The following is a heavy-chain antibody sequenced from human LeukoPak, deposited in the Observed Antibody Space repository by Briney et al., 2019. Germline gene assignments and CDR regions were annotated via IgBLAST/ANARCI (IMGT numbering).Heavy chain of an antibody. V-gene: IGHV3-33*05. CDR2: VSHDGSNK. D-gene: IGHD4-17*01. CDR1: GFTFSNYG. CDR3: ARVGYSDESIDY. J-gene: IGHJ4*02. Sequence: GRSLRLSCAASGFTFSNYGMHWVRQAPGKGLEWVAGVSHDGSNKDYGDSVEGRFTISRDNAKNSLYLQMSSLRAEDTAVYYCARVGYSDESIDYWGQGTLVTVSS.